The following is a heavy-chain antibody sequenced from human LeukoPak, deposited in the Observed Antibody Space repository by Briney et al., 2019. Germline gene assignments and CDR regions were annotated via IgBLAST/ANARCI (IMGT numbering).Heavy chain of an antibody. CDR2: IIPILGIA. J-gene: IGHJ5*02. V-gene: IGHV1-69*04. D-gene: IGHD3-3*01. Sequence: SVKVSCKASGGTFISYTISWVRQAPGQGLEWMGRIIPILGIANYAQKFQGRVTITADKSTSTAYMELSSLRSEDTAVHYCAREREPYDFWSGYSYNWFDPWGQGTLVTVSS. CDR3: AREREPYDFWSGYSYNWFDP. CDR1: GGTFISYT.